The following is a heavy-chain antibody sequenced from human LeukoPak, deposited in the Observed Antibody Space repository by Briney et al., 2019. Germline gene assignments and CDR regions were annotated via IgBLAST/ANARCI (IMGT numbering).Heavy chain of an antibody. J-gene: IGHJ4*02. D-gene: IGHD1-26*01. CDR2: IYYSGST. CDR1: GGSISSSSYY. V-gene: IGHV4-39*01. CDR3: ARGGAWGFDY. Sequence: SETLSLTCTVSGGSISSSSYYWGWIRQPPGKGLEWIGSIYYSGSTYYDPSLKSGVTISVDTSKNQFSLQLSSVTAADTAVYYCARGGAWGFDYWGQGTLVTVSS.